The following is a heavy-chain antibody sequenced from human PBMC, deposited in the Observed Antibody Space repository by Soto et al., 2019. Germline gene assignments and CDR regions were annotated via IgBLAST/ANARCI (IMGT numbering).Heavy chain of an antibody. V-gene: IGHV4-34*01. CDR1: GGSFSGYY. CDR3: ARARWFGEFSYYYYGMDV. D-gene: IGHD3-10*01. Sequence: PSETLSLTCAVYGGSFSGYYWSWIRQPPGKGLEWIGEINHSGSTNYNPSLKSRVTVSVDTSKNQFSLKLSSVTAADTAVYYCARARWFGEFSYYYYGMDVWGQGTTVTAP. J-gene: IGHJ6*02. CDR2: INHSGST.